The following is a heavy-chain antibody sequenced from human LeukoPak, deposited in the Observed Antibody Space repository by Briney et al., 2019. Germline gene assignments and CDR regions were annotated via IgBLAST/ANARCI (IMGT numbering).Heavy chain of an antibody. V-gene: IGHV3-48*04. D-gene: IGHD1-1*01. CDR1: GFTFSSYS. CDR3: AKDIQSTGGTNGAFDI. Sequence: GGSLRLSCSASGFTFSSYSMNWVRQAPGKGLEWVSYISSSTSTIYYADSVKGRLTISRDNAKNSLYLQMNSLRAEDMALYYCAKDIQSTGGTNGAFDIWGQGTMVTVSS. J-gene: IGHJ3*02. CDR2: ISSSTSTI.